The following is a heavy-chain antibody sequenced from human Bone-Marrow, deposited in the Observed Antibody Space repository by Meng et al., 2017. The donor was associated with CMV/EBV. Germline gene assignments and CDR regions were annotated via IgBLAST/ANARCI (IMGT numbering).Heavy chain of an antibody. CDR3: ARAMGPVIVPAAIDY. D-gene: IGHD2-2*01. V-gene: IGHV3-30-3*01. CDR2: ISYDGSNK. CDR1: GLTFRRYA. J-gene: IGHJ4*02. Sequence: GESLKISCAASGLTFRRYAMYWVRQAPGKGPKWVAVISYDGSNKNHADSVKGRLTISRDNSKNTLYLQMNSLRAEDPAVYYCARAMGPVIVPAAIDYWGQGTLVTVSS.